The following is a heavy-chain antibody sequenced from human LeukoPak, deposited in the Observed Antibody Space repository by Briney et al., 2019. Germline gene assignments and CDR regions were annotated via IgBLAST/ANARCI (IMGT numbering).Heavy chain of an antibody. CDR1: GYTFTGYY. CDR2: ISAYNGNT. Sequence: ASVKVSCKASGYTFTGYYMHWVRQAPGQGLEWMGWISAYNGNTNYAQKLQGRVTMTTDTSTSTAYMELRSLRSDDTAVYYCARTTIFGVATIPHFDYWGQGTLVTVSS. J-gene: IGHJ4*02. D-gene: IGHD3-3*01. V-gene: IGHV1-18*04. CDR3: ARTTIFGVATIPHFDY.